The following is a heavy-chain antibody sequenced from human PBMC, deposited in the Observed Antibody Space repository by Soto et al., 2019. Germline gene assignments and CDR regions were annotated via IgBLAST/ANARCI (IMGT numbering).Heavy chain of an antibody. J-gene: IGHJ3*02. CDR3: ARVERGTATTVVDAFDI. V-gene: IGHV4-34*01. D-gene: IGHD1-1*01. CDR2: MSHSGGT. CDR1: GGSVNSGNYY. Sequence: QVQLQQWGAELLKPSETLFLTCAVFGGSVNSGNYYWSWIRQPPGKGLEWIGEMSHSGGTHFNPSLKSRVTISVDTSKNQFSLKMSSVTAADTALYYCARVERGTATTVVDAFDIWGPGTMVTVSS.